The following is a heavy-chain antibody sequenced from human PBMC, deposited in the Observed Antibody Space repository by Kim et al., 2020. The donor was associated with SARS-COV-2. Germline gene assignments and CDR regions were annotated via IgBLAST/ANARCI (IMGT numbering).Heavy chain of an antibody. CDR2: ISSGSGNTI. CDR3: ARAGIGWNAFDI. J-gene: IGHJ3*02. D-gene: IGHD2-15*01. V-gene: IGHV3-11*01. Sequence: GGSLRLSCAASGFTFSGQFMNWIRQAPGKGLEWVLYISSGSGNTIFYADSVKGRFTISRDNAKNSLYLQMNSLRAEDTAVYYCARAGIGWNAFDIWGLGTMVTVSS. CDR1: GFTFSGQF.